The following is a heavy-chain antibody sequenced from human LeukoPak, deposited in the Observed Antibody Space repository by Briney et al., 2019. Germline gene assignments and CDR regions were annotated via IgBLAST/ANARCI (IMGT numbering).Heavy chain of an antibody. V-gene: IGHV4-59*12. Sequence: PSETLSLTCTVSGGSISSNYWSWIRQPPGKGLEWIGYIYYSGSTNYNPALKSRVTISVDTSKNQFSLKLSSVTAADTAVYYCARDRGMAWIDYWGQGTLVTVSS. CDR2: IYYSGST. D-gene: IGHD5-24*01. CDR1: GGSISSNY. CDR3: ARDRGMAWIDY. J-gene: IGHJ4*02.